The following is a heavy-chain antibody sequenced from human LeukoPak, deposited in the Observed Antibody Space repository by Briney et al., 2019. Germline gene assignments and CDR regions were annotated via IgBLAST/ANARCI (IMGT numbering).Heavy chain of an antibody. D-gene: IGHD3-22*01. V-gene: IGHV1-2*02. J-gene: IGHJ4*02. CDR3: ATPDYYDSSGYRLDFDY. Sequence: ASVKVSCKASGYTFTGYYMHWVRRAPGQGLEWMGWINPNSGGTNYAQKFQGRVTMTRDTSISTVYMELSRLRSDDTAVYYCATPDYYDSSGYRLDFDYWGQGTLVTVSS. CDR2: INPNSGGT. CDR1: GYTFTGYY.